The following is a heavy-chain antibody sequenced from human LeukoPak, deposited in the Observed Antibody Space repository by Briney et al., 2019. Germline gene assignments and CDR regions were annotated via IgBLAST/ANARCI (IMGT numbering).Heavy chain of an antibody. D-gene: IGHD1-26*01. CDR2: INPNSGGT. J-gene: IGHJ5*02. CDR1: GYTFTGYY. V-gene: IGHV1-2*06. Sequence: ASVKVSCKASGYTFTGYYMHWVRQAPGQGLEWMGRINPNSGGTNYEQKFQGRVTMTRDTSISTAYLELSRLRSDDTAVYYCARDRGSGSYEFDPWGQGTLVTVSS. CDR3: ARDRGSGSYEFDP.